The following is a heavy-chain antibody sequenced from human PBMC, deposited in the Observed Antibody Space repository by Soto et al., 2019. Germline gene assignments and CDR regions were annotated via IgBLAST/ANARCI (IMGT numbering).Heavy chain of an antibody. D-gene: IGHD3-9*01. Sequence: PSETLSLTCTVSGGSISSYYWSWIRQPPGKGLEWIGYIYYSGGTNYNPSLKSRVTISVDTSKNQFSLKLSSVTAADTAVYYCARGLIFWGLGFDDWGQGTRVTVAS. CDR3: ARGLIFWGLGFDD. CDR2: IYYSGGT. V-gene: IGHV4-59*01. CDR1: GGSISSYY. J-gene: IGHJ4*02.